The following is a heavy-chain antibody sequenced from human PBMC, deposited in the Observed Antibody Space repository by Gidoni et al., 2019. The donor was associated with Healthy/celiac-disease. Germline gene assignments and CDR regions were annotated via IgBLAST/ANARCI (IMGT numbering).Heavy chain of an antibody. CDR3: ARSSGSGSYYNGNYYYGMDV. V-gene: IGHV1-69*01. CDR1: GGTFSSYA. Sequence: QVQLVQSGAEVKKPGSSVKVSCKASGGTFSSYAISWVRQAPGPGLEWLGGIIPIFGTANYAQKFQGRVTITADESTSTAYMELSSLRSEDTAVYYCARSSGSGSYYNGNYYYGMDVWGQGTTVTVSS. D-gene: IGHD3-10*01. CDR2: IIPIFGTA. J-gene: IGHJ6*02.